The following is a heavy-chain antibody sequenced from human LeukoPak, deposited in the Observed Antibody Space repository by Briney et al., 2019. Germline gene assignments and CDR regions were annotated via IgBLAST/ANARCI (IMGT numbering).Heavy chain of an antibody. Sequence: ASVKVSCKASGYTFTSYYMHWVRQAPGQGLEWMGIINPSGGSTSYAQKFQGRVTMTRDTSTSTVYMELSSLRSEDTAVYYCAKDQKYYYDSSGFDYWGQGTLVTVSS. J-gene: IGHJ4*02. D-gene: IGHD3-22*01. V-gene: IGHV1-46*01. CDR2: INPSGGST. CDR1: GYTFTSYY. CDR3: AKDQKYYYDSSGFDY.